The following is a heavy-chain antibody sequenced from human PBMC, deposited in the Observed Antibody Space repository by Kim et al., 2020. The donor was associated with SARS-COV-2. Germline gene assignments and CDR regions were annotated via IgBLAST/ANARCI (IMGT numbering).Heavy chain of an antibody. J-gene: IGHJ4*02. CDR3: ASMDYYGSGDTDY. D-gene: IGHD3-10*01. V-gene: IGHV3-21*01. CDR2: ISSSSSYI. CDR1: GFTFSSYS. Sequence: GGSLRLSCAASGFTFSSYSMNWVRQAPGKGLEWVSSISSSSSYIYYADSVKGRFTISRDNAKNSLYLQMNSLRAEDTAVYYCASMDYYGSGDTDYWGQGTLVTVSS.